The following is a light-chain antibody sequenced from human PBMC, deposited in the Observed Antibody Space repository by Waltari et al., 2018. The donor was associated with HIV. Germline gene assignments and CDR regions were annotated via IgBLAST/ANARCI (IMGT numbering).Light chain of an antibody. CDR3: QSADSSGTYSVV. CDR2: KDS. V-gene: IGLV3-25*03. CDR1: ALPTQY. J-gene: IGLJ2*01. Sequence: SYELTQPPSVSVSPGQTARITCSGDALPTQYAYWYQQKPGQAPVLVISKDSERPSGIPERFSGSSSGTTVTLTISGVQAEDEADYYCQSADSSGTYSVVFGGGTKLTVL.